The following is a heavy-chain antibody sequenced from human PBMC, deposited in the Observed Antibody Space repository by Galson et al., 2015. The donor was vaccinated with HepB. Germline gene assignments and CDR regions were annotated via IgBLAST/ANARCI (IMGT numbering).Heavy chain of an antibody. J-gene: IGHJ3*02. CDR2: IYGDGSSA. Sequence: SLRLSCAASGFTFTNYWMHWVRQVPGKGLVWVSRIYGDGSSASYADSVKGRFTISTDNAKNTLYLHLNSLRVEETAVYYCAREDRQQLGNDAFDIWGQGTLVTVSS. CDR3: AREDRQQLGNDAFDI. CDR1: GFTFTNYW. D-gene: IGHD6-13*01. V-gene: IGHV3-74*01.